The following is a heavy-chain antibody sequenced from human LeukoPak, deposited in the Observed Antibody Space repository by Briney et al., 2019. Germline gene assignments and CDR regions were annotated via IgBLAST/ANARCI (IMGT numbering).Heavy chain of an antibody. CDR3: ARHGHCTNGVCYSNYYYHLDV. J-gene: IGHJ6*03. V-gene: IGHV5-51*01. Sequence: GGSLKISCKGSGYSFASSWIGWVRQMPGKGLEWRGIIYPDDSDTRHSPSFEGQITISVDKSISTAYLQWSSLKASDTAVYYCARHGHCTNGVCYSNYYYHLDVWGKGTTVTVSS. CDR1: GYSFASSW. CDR2: IYPDDSDT. D-gene: IGHD2-8*01.